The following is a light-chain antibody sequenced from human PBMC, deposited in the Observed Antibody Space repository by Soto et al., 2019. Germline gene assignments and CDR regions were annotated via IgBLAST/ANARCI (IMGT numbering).Light chain of an antibody. CDR3: CSFAGGSTYVV. CDR2: EVS. V-gene: IGLV2-14*01. J-gene: IGLJ2*01. CDR1: SSDVGGYNY. Sequence: QSALTQPASVSGSPGQSITISCTGTSSDVGGYNYVSWYQQHPGKAPKLMIYEVSNRPSGVSNRFSGSKSGNTASLTISGLLAEDEADYHCCSFAGGSTYVVFGGGTKLTVL.